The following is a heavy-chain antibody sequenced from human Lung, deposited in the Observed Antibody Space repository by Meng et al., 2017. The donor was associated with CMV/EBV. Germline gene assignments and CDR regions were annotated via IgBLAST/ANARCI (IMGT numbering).Heavy chain of an antibody. V-gene: IGHV5-51*01. Sequence: GGSLRLSCPFSGYSFTSYWIGWVRQMPGKGLEWMGIIYPADSDTRYSPSFQGQVTISADKSISTAYLQWSSLKASDTAMYYCARFEGRLGDSWGQGTLVTVSS. CDR3: ARFEGRLGDS. CDR1: GYSFTSYW. J-gene: IGHJ4*02. CDR2: IYPADSDT. D-gene: IGHD3-9*01.